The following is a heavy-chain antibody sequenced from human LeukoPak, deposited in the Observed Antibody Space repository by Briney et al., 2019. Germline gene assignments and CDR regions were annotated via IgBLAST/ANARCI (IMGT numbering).Heavy chain of an antibody. CDR3: ARVYYYDSRG. Sequence: GGSLRLSCAASGSTFSSYDMNWVRQAPGKGLEWVSYISTDGTTKYYADSVKGRFTISRDNAKNSLYLQMNSLRAEDTAVYYCARVYYYDSRGWGQGTLVTVSS. J-gene: IGHJ4*02. CDR1: GSTFSSYD. CDR2: ISTDGTTK. D-gene: IGHD3-22*01. V-gene: IGHV3-48*03.